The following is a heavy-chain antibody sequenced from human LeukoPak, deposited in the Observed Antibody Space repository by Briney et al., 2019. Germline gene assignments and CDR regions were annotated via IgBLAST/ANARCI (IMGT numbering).Heavy chain of an antibody. V-gene: IGHV4-4*07. J-gene: IGHJ3*02. D-gene: IGHD6-25*01. Sequence: PSETLSLTCTVSGGSIRSYYWSWIRQPAGKGLEWIGRIYTSGSTNYNPSLESPVPMSVDTSKNQFSLKLSSVTAADTAVYYCARERLRGIGAFDIWGQGTMVTVSS. CDR2: IYTSGST. CDR1: GGSIRSYY. CDR3: ARERLRGIGAFDI.